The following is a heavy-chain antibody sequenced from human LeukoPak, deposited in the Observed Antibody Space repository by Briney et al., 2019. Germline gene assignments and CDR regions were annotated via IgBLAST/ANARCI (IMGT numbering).Heavy chain of an antibody. CDR1: GGSISTYY. Sequence: WETLSLTCTVSGGSISTYYWSWIRQPPGKGLEWIGNIYNSGSINYNPSLKSRVTMSVDTAKHHFSLKLSSVTAADTAVYYCAVNSTKDAFDIWGQGTMVTVSS. V-gene: IGHV4-59*08. J-gene: IGHJ3*02. D-gene: IGHD5/OR15-5a*01. CDR3: AVNSTKDAFDI. CDR2: IYNSGSI.